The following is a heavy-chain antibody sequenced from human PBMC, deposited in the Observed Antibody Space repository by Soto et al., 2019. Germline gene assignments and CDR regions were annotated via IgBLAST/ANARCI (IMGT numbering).Heavy chain of an antibody. J-gene: IGHJ4*02. CDR2: IHHSGRT. V-gene: IGHV4-4*02. CDR1: GDSISSSNW. Sequence: QVQLQESGPGLVKPSGTLSLTCAVSGDSISSSNWWSWVRQPPGNGLDWIGEIHHSGRTNYNPSLKCRVTISVDKSKNQFSLKLSSVTAADTAVYYCARDVGYYYDDSPAGHFDYWGQGTLVTVSS. D-gene: IGHD3-22*01. CDR3: ARDVGYYYDDSPAGHFDY.